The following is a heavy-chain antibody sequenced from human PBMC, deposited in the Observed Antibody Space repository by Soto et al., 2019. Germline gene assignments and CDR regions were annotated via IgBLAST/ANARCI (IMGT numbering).Heavy chain of an antibody. CDR1: DGSISSGGYY. CDR2: IYYSGST. Sequence: SETLSLTCTVSDGSISSGGYYWSWIRQHPGKGLEWIGYIYYSGSTYYNPSLKSRVTISVDTSKNQFSLKLSSVTAADTAVYYCARRRVKNWNYGVGVVNWFDPWGQGTLVTVSS. D-gene: IGHD1-7*01. J-gene: IGHJ5*02. CDR3: ARRRVKNWNYGVGVVNWFDP. V-gene: IGHV4-31*03.